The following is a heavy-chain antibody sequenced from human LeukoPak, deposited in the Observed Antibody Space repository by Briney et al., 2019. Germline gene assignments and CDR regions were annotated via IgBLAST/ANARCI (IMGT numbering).Heavy chain of an antibody. V-gene: IGHV4-39*07. CDR2: INHSGST. Sequence: PSETLSLTCTVSGGSISSSSYYWGWIRQPPGKGLEWIGEINHSGSTNYNPSLKSRVTISVDTSKNQFSLKLSSVTAADTAVYYCASPGYSSGWLGFDYWGQGTLVTVSS. D-gene: IGHD6-19*01. CDR1: GGSISSSSYY. J-gene: IGHJ4*02. CDR3: ASPGYSSGWLGFDY.